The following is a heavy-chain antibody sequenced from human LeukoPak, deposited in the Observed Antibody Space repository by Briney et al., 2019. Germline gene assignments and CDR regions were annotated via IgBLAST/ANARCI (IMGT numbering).Heavy chain of an antibody. CDR3: AKDGLGMATLRVDWFDP. CDR1: GGTFSSYA. J-gene: IGHJ5*02. CDR2: IIPIFGTA. V-gene: IGHV1-69*05. D-gene: IGHD3/OR15-3a*01. Sequence: SVKVSCKASGGTFSSYAISWVRQAPGQGLEWMGRIIPIFGTANYAQKFQGRVTITTDESTSTAYMELSSLRAEDTAVYYCAKDGLGMATLRVDWFDPWGQGTLVTVSS.